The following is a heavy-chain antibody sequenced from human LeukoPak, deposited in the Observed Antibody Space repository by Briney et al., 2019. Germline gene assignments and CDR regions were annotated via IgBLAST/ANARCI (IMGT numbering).Heavy chain of an antibody. CDR3: AKKTVTTDYYYYGMDV. CDR2: ISGSGGST. CDR1: GFTFSSYA. V-gene: IGHV3-23*01. D-gene: IGHD4-17*01. J-gene: IGHJ6*02. Sequence: GGSLRLSCAASGFTFSSYAMSWVRQAPGKGLGWVSAISGSGGSTYYADSVKGRFTISRDNSKNTLYPQMNSLRAEDTAVYYCAKKTVTTDYYYYGMDVWGQGTTVTVSS.